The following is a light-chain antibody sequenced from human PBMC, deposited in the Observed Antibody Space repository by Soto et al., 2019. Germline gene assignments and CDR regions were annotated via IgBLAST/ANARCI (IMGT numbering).Light chain of an antibody. CDR3: CSYAGSYTVV. CDR1: RSDVGGYNY. V-gene: IGLV2-11*01. Sequence: QSALTQPRSVSGSPGHSVTLSCTGTRSDVGGYNYVSWYQHHPGKDPKLIISDVSKRPSGVPDRFSGSKSGNKASLTIAGLQAEDEADYHCCSYAGSYTVVFGGGTKLTVL. J-gene: IGLJ2*01. CDR2: DVS.